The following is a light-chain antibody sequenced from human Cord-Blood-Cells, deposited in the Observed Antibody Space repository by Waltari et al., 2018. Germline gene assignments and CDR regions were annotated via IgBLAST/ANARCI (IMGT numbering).Light chain of an antibody. J-gene: IGKJ5*01. CDR1: QSVSST. CDR3: QKYNNWPIT. CDR2: GAS. Sequence: EIVMTQSPATLSVSPGARAPLSCTASQSVSSTLAWYQQKPGQAPRLLIYGASTRATGIPARFSGSGSGTEFTLTISSLQSEDFAVYYCQKYNNWPITFGQGTRLEIK. V-gene: IGKV3-15*01.